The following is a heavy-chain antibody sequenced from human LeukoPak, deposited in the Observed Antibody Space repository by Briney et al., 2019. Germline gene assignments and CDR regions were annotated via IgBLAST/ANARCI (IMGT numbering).Heavy chain of an antibody. Sequence: PSETLSLTCAVSGGSIRSYHWSWIRQPPGKGLEWIGYTSYSGSTNYNPSLKSRVTISVDTSKNQFSLYLSSVTAADTAVYYCARARESGYTTELDYWGQGTLVTVSS. D-gene: IGHD3-3*01. CDR2: TSYSGST. J-gene: IGHJ4*02. CDR3: ARARESGYTTELDY. CDR1: GGSIRSYH. V-gene: IGHV4-59*01.